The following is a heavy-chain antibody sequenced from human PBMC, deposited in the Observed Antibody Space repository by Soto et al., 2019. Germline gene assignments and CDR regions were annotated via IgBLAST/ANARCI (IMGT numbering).Heavy chain of an antibody. CDR3: ARERWFGEYNNWFDP. Sequence: SETLSLTCTVSGGSISSGGYYWSWIRQYPGKGLEWIGYIYYSGSTYYNPSLKSRVTISVDTSKNQFSLKLSSVTAADTAVYYCARERWFGEYNNWFDPWGQGTLVTVSS. CDR2: IYYSGST. D-gene: IGHD3-10*01. CDR1: GGSISSGGYY. J-gene: IGHJ5*02. V-gene: IGHV4-31*03.